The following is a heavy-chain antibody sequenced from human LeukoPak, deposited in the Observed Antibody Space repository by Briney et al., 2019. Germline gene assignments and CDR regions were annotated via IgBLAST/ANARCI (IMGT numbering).Heavy chain of an antibody. CDR2: INQDERDR. Sequence: GGSLRLSCAASGFTFRSYWMSWVRQAPGKGLEWVSNINQDERDRYYVDSVKGRFTISRDNAKNSVYLQMNSLRAEDTAVYYCARGSFHCSTTSCPNDYWGQGTLVTVSS. J-gene: IGHJ4*02. D-gene: IGHD2-2*01. CDR1: GFTFRSYW. V-gene: IGHV3-7*03. CDR3: ARGSFHCSTTSCPNDY.